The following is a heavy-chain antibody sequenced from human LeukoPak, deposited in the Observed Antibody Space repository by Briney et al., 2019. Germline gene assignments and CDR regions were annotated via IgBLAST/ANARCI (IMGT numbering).Heavy chain of an antibody. D-gene: IGHD2-21*02. CDR3: ARERSDSIFDY. Sequence: SETLSLTCTVSGGSISSYYWSWIRQPPGKGLEWIGYIYYSVSTNYNPSLKSRVTISVDTSKNQFSLKLSSVTAADTAVYYCARERSDSIFDYWGQGTLVTVSS. CDR1: GGSISSYY. J-gene: IGHJ4*02. V-gene: IGHV4-59*01. CDR2: IYYSVST.